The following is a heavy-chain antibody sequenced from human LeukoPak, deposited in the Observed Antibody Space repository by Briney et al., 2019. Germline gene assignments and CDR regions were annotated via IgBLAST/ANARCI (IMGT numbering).Heavy chain of an antibody. D-gene: IGHD1-26*01. CDR2: ISSSSSYI. V-gene: IGHV3-11*06. CDR3: ARDLVGATSGNWFDP. J-gene: IGHJ5*02. CDR1: GFTFSDYY. Sequence: GGSLRLSCAASGFTFSDYYMSWIRQAPGKGLEWVSSISSSSSYIYYADSVKGRFTISRDNAKNSLYLQMNSLRAEDTAVYYCARDLVGATSGNWFDPWGQGTLVTVSS.